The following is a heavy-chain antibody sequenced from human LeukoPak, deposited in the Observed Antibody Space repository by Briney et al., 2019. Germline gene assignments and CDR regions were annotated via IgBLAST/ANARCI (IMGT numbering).Heavy chain of an antibody. D-gene: IGHD3-16*01. J-gene: IGHJ4*02. CDR1: GGSISSYY. Sequence: PSETLSLTCTVSGGSISSYYWSWIRQPPGKGLEWIGYIYYSGSTNYNPSLKSRVTISVDTSKNQFSLKLSSVTAADTAVYYCGRSRGPQRNFVYWGQGALVTVSS. CDR2: IYYSGST. CDR3: GRSRGPQRNFVY. V-gene: IGHV4-59*01.